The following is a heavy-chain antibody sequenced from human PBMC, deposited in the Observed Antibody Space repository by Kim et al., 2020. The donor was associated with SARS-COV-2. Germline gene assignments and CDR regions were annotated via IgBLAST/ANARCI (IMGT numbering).Heavy chain of an antibody. CDR3: VRDPRGWLQLTAYCDF. CDR2: IYSSGST. Sequence: SETLSLTCTVSGCSFSSYYWSWIRQPTGKGLEWIGYIYSSGSTNYHRSLKSRFTISVDTSKNQFSLKLSSLTAADTAVYYCVRDPRGWLQLTAYCDF. V-gene: IGHV4-59*12. J-gene: IGHJ2*01. D-gene: IGHD1-1*01. CDR1: GCSFSSYY.